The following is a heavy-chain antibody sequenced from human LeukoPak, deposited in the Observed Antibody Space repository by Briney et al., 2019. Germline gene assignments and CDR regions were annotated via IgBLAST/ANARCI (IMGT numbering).Heavy chain of an antibody. D-gene: IGHD2-2*01. J-gene: IGHJ5*02. CDR1: GGSISSYY. V-gene: IGHV4-59*01. CDR2: INYSGST. CDR3: ARQLGSTDWFDP. Sequence: SETLSLTCSVSGGSISSYYWSWIRQPPGKGLEWIGYINYSGSTNYNPSLKSRVTISVDTSRNQFSLRLRSVTAADKAVYYRARQLGSTDWFDPWGQGTLVTVSS.